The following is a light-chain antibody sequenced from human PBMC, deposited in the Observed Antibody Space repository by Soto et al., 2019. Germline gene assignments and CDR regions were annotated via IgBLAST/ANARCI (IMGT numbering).Light chain of an antibody. J-gene: IGKJ4*01. CDR1: PSVSSSY. CDR2: GAS. V-gene: IGKV3-20*01. Sequence: EIVLTQSPGTLSLSPVEIATLSCRASPSVSSSYLAWYQQKPGQAPRLLIYGASSRATGIPDRFSGSGSGTDFTLNISRLEPEDFAVYYCQQYGSSPLTFGGGTKVEIK. CDR3: QQYGSSPLT.